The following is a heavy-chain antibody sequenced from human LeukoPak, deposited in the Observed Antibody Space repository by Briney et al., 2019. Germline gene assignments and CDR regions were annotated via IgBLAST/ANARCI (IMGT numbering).Heavy chain of an antibody. CDR1: GYTFTGYY. D-gene: IGHD1-26*01. J-gene: IGHJ6*03. CDR2: MNPNSGNT. Sequence: ASVKVSCKASGYTFTGYYMHWVRQAPGQGLEWMGWMNPNSGNTGYAQKFQGRVTMTRNTSISTAYMELSSLRSEDTAVYYCARTIGSYYYYYYMDVWGKGTTVTVSS. CDR3: ARTIGSYYYYYYMDV. V-gene: IGHV1-8*02.